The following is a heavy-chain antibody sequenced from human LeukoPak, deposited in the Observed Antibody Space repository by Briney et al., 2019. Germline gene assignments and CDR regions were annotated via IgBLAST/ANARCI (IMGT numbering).Heavy chain of an antibody. J-gene: IGHJ4*02. Sequence: PGGSLRLSCAASGFTFSSYGMHWVRQAPGKGLEWVAVISYDGSNKYYADSVKGRFTISRDNSKNTLYLQMNSLRAEDTAVYYCAKDKRDYDFWSAIDYWGQGTLVTVSS. D-gene: IGHD3-3*01. CDR3: AKDKRDYDFWSAIDY. CDR1: GFTFSSYG. CDR2: ISYDGSNK. V-gene: IGHV3-30*18.